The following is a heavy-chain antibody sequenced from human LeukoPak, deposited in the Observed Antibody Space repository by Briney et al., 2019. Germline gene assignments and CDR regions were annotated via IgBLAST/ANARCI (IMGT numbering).Heavy chain of an antibody. Sequence: PGGSLRLSCAASGFMFRSYWMSWVRQAPGKGLEWVANINQGGSVQYYMDSVKGRFTISRDDAKNSLYVQMNSLRDEDTAVYYCARVEYSGWNLEYWGQGTLVTVSS. CDR2: INQGGSVQ. CDR3: ARVEYSGWNLEY. D-gene: IGHD5-12*01. V-gene: IGHV3-7*01. CDR1: GFMFRSYW. J-gene: IGHJ4*02.